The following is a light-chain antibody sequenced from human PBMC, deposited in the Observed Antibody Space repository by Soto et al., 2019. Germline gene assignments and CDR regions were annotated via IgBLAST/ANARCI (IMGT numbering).Light chain of an antibody. V-gene: IGLV2-14*01. CDR1: SSDVGGYNY. CDR2: DVS. Sequence: QSVRTQPASVSGSPGQSITISCTGSSSDVGGYNYVSWYQQHPGKAPKVMIYDVSNRPSGVSNRFSGSKSGNTASLTISGLQAEDEADYYCSSYTITSTRVFGTGTKVTVL. CDR3: SSYTITSTRV. J-gene: IGLJ1*01.